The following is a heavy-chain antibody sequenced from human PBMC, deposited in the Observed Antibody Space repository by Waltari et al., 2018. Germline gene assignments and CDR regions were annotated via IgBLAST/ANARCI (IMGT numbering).Heavy chain of an antibody. CDR1: GVIFCTEA. J-gene: IGHJ4*02. CDR2: VSAGSANT. CDR3: AQGGYKNFDY. V-gene: IGHV3-23*01. D-gene: IGHD5-12*01. Sequence: EVQLSESGGGLIEPGGSMTHPGLASGVIFCTEAMRWVRQAPGKGLEWVALVSAGSANTHFAESVKGRFSISRDNSKNTVLLQMNSLSSEDTGRYYCAQGGYKNFDYWGQGTLVTVSS.